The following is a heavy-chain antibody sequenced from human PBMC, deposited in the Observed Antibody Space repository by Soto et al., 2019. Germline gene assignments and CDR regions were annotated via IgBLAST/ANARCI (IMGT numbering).Heavy chain of an antibody. CDR3: AREDSNLGFDY. J-gene: IGHJ4*02. CDR2: IYYSGST. D-gene: IGHD3-22*01. Sequence: SETLSLTCIVSGGSMGSNHYYWGWVRQPPGKGLEWLGYIYYSGSTNYNPSLKSRVTISVDTSQNQFSLKLSSVTAADTAVYYCAREDSNLGFDYWGQGTLVTVSS. CDR1: GGSMGSNHYY. V-gene: IGHV4-61*01.